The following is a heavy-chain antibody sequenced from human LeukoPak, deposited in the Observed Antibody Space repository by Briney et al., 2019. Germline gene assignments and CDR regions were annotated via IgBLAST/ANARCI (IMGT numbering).Heavy chain of an antibody. V-gene: IGHV3-30*04. J-gene: IGHJ4*02. CDR1: GFTFSSYA. Sequence: PGRSLRLSCAASGFTFSSYAMHWVRQAPGKGLEWVAVISYDGSNKYYADSVKGRFTISRDNSKNTLYLQMNSLRAEDTAVYYCAGVKDCSSTSCYNFDYWGQGTLVTVSS. CDR3: AGVKDCSSTSCYNFDY. D-gene: IGHD2-2*01. CDR2: ISYDGSNK.